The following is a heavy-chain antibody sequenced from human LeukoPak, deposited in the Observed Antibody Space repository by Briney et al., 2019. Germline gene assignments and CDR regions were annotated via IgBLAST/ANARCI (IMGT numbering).Heavy chain of an antibody. J-gene: IGHJ4*02. V-gene: IGHV3-30*02. Sequence: GGSLRLSCAASGFTFSTYGMHWVRQAPGKGLEWVAFIRNDGSNTYYADSVKGRFTISRDNSKNTLHLQMNSLRAEDTAVYYCAKVRFGVMARYYFDYWGQGTLVTVSS. D-gene: IGHD3-10*01. CDR3: AKVRFGVMARYYFDY. CDR2: IRNDGSNT. CDR1: GFTFSTYG.